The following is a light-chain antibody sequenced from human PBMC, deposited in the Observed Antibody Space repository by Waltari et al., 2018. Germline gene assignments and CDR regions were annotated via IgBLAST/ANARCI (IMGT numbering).Light chain of an antibody. CDR1: QDIGDY. V-gene: IGKV1-33*01. CDR2: DAS. Sequence: DIQMTQSPSSLSASVGARVSITCQASQDIGDYLNWYQQKPGRAPNLLIHDASNLETGVPSRFSGSGSGTDFTFTINSLQPEDIATYYCQQYDKLPSTFGQGTRLEIE. CDR3: QQYDKLPST. J-gene: IGKJ5*01.